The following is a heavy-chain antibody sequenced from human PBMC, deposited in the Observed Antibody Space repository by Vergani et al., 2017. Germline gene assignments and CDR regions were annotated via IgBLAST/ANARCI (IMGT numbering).Heavy chain of an antibody. V-gene: IGHV3-21*01. Sequence: EVQLVESGGGLVKPGGSLRLSCAASGFTFSSYSMNCVRQAPGQGLEWVSSISSSISYIYYADSVKGRFTISRDNAKNSLYLQMNSLRAEDTAVYYCARGTDIVVVVAARSTYYFDYWGQGTLVTVSS. D-gene: IGHD2-15*01. J-gene: IGHJ4*02. CDR1: GFTFSSYS. CDR2: ISSSISYI. CDR3: ARGTDIVVVVAARSTYYFDY.